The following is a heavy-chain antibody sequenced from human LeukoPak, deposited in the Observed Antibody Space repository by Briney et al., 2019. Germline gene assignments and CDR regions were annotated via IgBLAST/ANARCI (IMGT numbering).Heavy chain of an antibody. D-gene: IGHD6-13*01. CDR2: MNPNSGNT. Sequence: ASVKVSCKASGYTFTSYYMHWVRQAPGQGLEWMGWMNPNSGNTGYAQKFQGRITMTRNTSISTAYMELSSLTTEDTAVYYCARIAAAGNRRLNYWGQGTLVTVSP. J-gene: IGHJ4*02. CDR3: ARIAAAGNRRLNY. V-gene: IGHV1-8*02. CDR1: GYTFTSYY.